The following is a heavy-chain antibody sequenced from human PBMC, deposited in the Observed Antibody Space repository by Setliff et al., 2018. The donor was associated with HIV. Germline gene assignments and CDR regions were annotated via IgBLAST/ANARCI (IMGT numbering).Heavy chain of an antibody. CDR1: GYAISSGYY. J-gene: IGHJ6*02. CDR2: IYNRGST. CDR3: ARDLRITLFGGDVYYYYGMDV. D-gene: IGHD3-3*01. V-gene: IGHV4-38-2*02. Sequence: PSETLSLTCAVSGYAISSGYYWGWIRRPPGKGLAWIGSIYNRGSTYYNPSLKSRVTISVDTPKNQFSLKLSSVTAADTAVYYCARDLRITLFGGDVYYYYGMDVWGQGTTVTVSS.